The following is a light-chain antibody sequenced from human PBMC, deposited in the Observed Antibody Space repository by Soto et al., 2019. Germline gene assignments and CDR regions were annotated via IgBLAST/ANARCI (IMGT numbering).Light chain of an antibody. CDR1: QSVSNNY. CDR3: QQYGSSGT. Sequence: EIVLTQSPGTLSLSPGERATLSCRASQSVSNNYLAWYQQKPGQAPRLLIYGASNRATGIPDRFSGSRSGTGFTLTISRLEPEDFEVYYCQQYGSSGTFGQGTKVEIK. CDR2: GAS. J-gene: IGKJ1*01. V-gene: IGKV3-20*01.